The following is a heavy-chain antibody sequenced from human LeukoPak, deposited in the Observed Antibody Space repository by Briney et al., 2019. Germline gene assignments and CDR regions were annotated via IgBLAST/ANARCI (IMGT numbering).Heavy chain of an antibody. V-gene: IGHV1-2*02. D-gene: IGHD4-17*01. CDR1: GYTFSDYF. Sequence: GASVKVSCKASGYTFSDYFMHWVRQAPGQGLEWMGWINPKTGGTTYTQKFQGRVTMTRDMSITTAYMDLSRLTSDDTAVYYCTRAFEYGWFDPWGQGTQVIVSS. J-gene: IGHJ5*02. CDR3: TRAFEYGWFDP. CDR2: INPKTGGT.